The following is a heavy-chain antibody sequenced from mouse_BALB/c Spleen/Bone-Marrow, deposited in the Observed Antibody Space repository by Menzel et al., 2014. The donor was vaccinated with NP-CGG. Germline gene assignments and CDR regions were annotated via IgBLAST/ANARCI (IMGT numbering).Heavy chain of an antibody. D-gene: IGHD2-14*01. CDR3: ARSGKVRNAMDY. CDR1: GYTFTDHA. Sequence: VQLVESGAKLVRPGVSVKISCKGSGYTFTDHAIHWVKRSHAKSLEWIGVISGYYGDAIYNQKFKGKATMTVDKSSSTAYMELARLASEGSAIYYCARSGKVRNAMDYWGQGTSVTASS. J-gene: IGHJ4*01. V-gene: IGHV1S137*01. CDR2: ISGYYGDA.